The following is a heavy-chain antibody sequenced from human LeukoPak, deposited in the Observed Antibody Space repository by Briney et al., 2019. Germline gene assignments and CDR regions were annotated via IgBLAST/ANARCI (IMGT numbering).Heavy chain of an antibody. V-gene: IGHV1-2*02. D-gene: IGHD3-10*01. Sequence: ASVKVSCKASGYTFTGYYMHWVRQAPGQGLEWMGWINPNSGGTNYAQKFQGRVTMTRDTSISTAYMELSRLRSDDTAVYYCARDSDGSGSYPLISHDYWGQGTLVTVSS. J-gene: IGHJ4*02. CDR1: GYTFTGYY. CDR3: ARDSDGSGSYPLISHDY. CDR2: INPNSGGT.